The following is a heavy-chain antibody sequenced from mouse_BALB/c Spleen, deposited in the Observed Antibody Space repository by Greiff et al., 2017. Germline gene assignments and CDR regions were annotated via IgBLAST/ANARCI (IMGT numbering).Heavy chain of an antibody. CDR1: GYSITSDYA. J-gene: IGHJ4*01. Sequence: EVQLVESGPGLVKPSQSLSLTCTVTGYSITSDYAWNWIRQFPGNKLEWMGYISYSGSTSYNPSLKSRISITRDTSKNQFFLQLNSVTTEDTATYYCAKATVSEDYYAMDYWGQGTSVTVSS. V-gene: IGHV3-2*02. CDR3: AKATVSEDYYAMDY. CDR2: ISYSGST. D-gene: IGHD1-1*01.